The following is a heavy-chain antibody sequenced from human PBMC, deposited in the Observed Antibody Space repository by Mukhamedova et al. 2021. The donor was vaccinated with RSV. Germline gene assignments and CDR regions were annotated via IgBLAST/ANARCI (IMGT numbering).Heavy chain of an antibody. CDR3: ARRGSSLLDY. Sequence: AEYMGGRFTISRDNAKNSLYVQMNSLRAEDTAVYYCARRGSSLLDYWGQGTLVTVSS. D-gene: IGHD1-26*01. J-gene: IGHJ4*02. V-gene: IGHV3-48*03.